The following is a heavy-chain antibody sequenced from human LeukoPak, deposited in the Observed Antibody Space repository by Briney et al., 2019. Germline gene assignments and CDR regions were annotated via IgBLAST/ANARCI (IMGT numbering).Heavy chain of an antibody. CDR1: GFTFSSYA. J-gene: IGHJ5*02. Sequence: GGSLRLSCAASGFTFSSYAMSWVRQAPGKGLEWVSAISGRDGSGGNSFYAESVKGRFTITRDNSKNTVYLQMNSLKTEDTAVYYCAKYNGEGYDFWSGFTSGGFDPWGQGTLVTVSS. V-gene: IGHV3-23*01. CDR3: AKYNGEGYDFWSGFTSGGFDP. CDR2: ISGRDGSGGNS. D-gene: IGHD3-3*01.